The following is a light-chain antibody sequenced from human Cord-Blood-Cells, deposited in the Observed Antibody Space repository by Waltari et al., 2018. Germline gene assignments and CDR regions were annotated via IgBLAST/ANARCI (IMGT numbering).Light chain of an antibody. CDR3: QQYYSTPPYT. V-gene: IGKV1-NL1*01. CDR2: AAS. CDR1: QGISNS. J-gene: IGKJ2*01. Sequence: DIQMTQSPSSLSASVGDRVTITCRASQGISNSLAWYQQKPGKAPKLLLYAASRLESGVPSRFSGSGSGTDYTRTISSLQPEDFATYYCQQYYSTPPYTFGQGTKLEIK.